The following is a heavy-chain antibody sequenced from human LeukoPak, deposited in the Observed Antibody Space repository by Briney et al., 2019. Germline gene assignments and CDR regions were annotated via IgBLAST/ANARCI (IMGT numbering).Heavy chain of an antibody. J-gene: IGHJ4*02. V-gene: IGHV3-23*01. D-gene: IGHD6-19*01. CDR1: GFTFSSYA. Sequence: GGSLRLSCAASGFTFSSYAMNWVRQAPGKGLEWVSGISNSGGGTYYADSVKGRFTISRDNSKNALYLQMNSLRVEDTAVYYCAKWRLVPRDPFDYWGQGTLVTVSS. CDR2: ISNSGGGT. CDR3: AKWRLVPRDPFDY.